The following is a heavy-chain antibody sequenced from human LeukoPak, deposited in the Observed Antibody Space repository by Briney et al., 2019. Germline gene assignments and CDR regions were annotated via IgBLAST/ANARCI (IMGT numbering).Heavy chain of an antibody. CDR2: IKEDGSAK. CDR1: GFIFSSYW. CDR3: TRDTGCSGGACYSFYDY. D-gene: IGHD2-21*01. J-gene: IGHJ4*02. Sequence: GGSLRLSCAASGFIFSSYWMSWVRQAPGEGLEWVANIKEDGSAKYHVDSVKGRFTISRDNAKNSLYLQMNSLRVEDTAVYYCTRDTGCSGGACYSFYDYWGQGTLVTVSS. V-gene: IGHV3-7*01.